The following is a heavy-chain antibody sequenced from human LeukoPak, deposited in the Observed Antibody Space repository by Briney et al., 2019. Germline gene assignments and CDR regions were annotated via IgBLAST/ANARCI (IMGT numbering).Heavy chain of an antibody. CDR3: AGQWLRLGPIDY. Sequence: PGGSLRLSCAASGFTFSSYGMHWVRQAPGKGLEWVSSISGSGDSTYYADSVKGRFTISRDNSKDTLYLQMNSLRADDTAVYYCAGQWLRLGPIDYWGQGTLVTVSS. CDR2: ISGSGDST. D-gene: IGHD5-12*01. J-gene: IGHJ4*02. CDR1: GFTFSSYG. V-gene: IGHV3-23*01.